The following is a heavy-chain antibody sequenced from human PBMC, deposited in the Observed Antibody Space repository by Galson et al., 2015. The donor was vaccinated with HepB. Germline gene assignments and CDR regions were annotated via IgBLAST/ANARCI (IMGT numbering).Heavy chain of an antibody. CDR2: ISHDGSKT. CDR1: GFTFNFFD. J-gene: IGHJ3*01. Sequence: SLRLSCAASGFTFNFFDMHWVRQAPGKGLEWVAFISHDGSKTFAADSMKGRFTISRDNSKDAMFLHVNSLRPEDTAVYYCARVVRFSDALDFWGQGTMVIVSS. D-gene: IGHD4/OR15-4a*01. CDR3: ARVVRFSDALDF. V-gene: IGHV3-30*03.